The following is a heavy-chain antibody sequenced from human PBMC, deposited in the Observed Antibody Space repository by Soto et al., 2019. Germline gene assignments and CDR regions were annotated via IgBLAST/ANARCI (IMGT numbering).Heavy chain of an antibody. V-gene: IGHV3-48*03. CDR1: GFTFISYA. J-gene: IGHJ4*02. CDR2: IGGSGNTI. Sequence: PGGSLRLSCAASGFTFISYAMNWVLQAPGKGLEWVSYIGGSGNTIYYADSVKGRFTISRDNAKNSLYLQMNSLRVEDTAVYYCARGLDDWGQGSQVTVSS. CDR3: ARGLDD.